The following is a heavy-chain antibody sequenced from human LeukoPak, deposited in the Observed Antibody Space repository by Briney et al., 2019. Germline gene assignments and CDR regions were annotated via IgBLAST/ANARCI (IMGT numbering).Heavy chain of an antibody. J-gene: IGHJ4*02. V-gene: IGHV3-15*07. Sequence: GGSLRLSCAASGFTFSNAWMNWVRQAPGKGLEWVGRIKSKTDGGTTDYAAPVKGRFTVSRDDSKDTLYLQMNSLKTEDTAVYYCSTTYYYDSSEGYWGQGTLVTVSS. CDR3: STTYYYDSSEGY. D-gene: IGHD3-22*01. CDR1: GFTFSNAW. CDR2: IKSKTDGGTT.